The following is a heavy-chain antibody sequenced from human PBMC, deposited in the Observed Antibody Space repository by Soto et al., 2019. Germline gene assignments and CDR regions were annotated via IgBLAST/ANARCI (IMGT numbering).Heavy chain of an antibody. Sequence: SETLSLTCAVYGGSFSGYYWSWIRQPPGKGLEWIGEINHSGSTNYNPSLKSRVTISVDTSKNQFSLKLSSVTAADTAVYYCARLKDDTRWGSCSGGSCSQEYYFDYWGQGTLVTVSS. V-gene: IGHV4-34*01. CDR2: INHSGST. J-gene: IGHJ4*02. CDR3: ARLKDDTRWGSCSGGSCSQEYYFDY. D-gene: IGHD2-15*01. CDR1: GGSFSGYY.